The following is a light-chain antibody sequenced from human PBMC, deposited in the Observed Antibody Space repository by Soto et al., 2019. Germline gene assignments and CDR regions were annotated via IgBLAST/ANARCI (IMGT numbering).Light chain of an antibody. CDR1: QSFGDI. CDR2: GSS. CDR3: HQDDNWPLT. J-gene: IGKJ4*01. V-gene: IGKV3-15*01. Sequence: EIVLTQSPATLSVSPGERATLSCRASQSFGDILAWYQQKPGQGPRLLIYGSSSRAPGIRTRFSGSGSGTEFTLTINSLQSEDFAVYHCHQDDNWPLTFGGGTKVEIK.